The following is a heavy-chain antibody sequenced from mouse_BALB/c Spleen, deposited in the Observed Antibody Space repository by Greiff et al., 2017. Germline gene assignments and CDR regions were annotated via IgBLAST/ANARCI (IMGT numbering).Heavy chain of an antibody. CDR1: GFTFSSFG. V-gene: IGHV5-17*02. D-gene: IGHD2-4*01. CDR2: ISSGSSTI. CDR3: ARVDYDYDENWFAY. J-gene: IGHJ3*01. Sequence: EVMLVESGGGLVQPGGSRKLSCAASGFTFSSFGMHWVRQAPEKGLEWVAYISSGSSTIYYADTVKGRFTISRDNPKNTLFLQMTSLRSEDTAMYYCARVDYDYDENWFAYGGQGTLVTVSA.